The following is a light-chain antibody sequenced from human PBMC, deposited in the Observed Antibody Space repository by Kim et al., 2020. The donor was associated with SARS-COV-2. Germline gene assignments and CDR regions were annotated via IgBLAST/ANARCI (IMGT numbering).Light chain of an antibody. CDR1: SLRSHY. V-gene: IGLV3-19*01. Sequence: SSELTQDPSVSVTLGQTVRITCQGDSLRSHYASWYRQKPGQAPILVIYDTNNRPSGIPDRFSGSSSGHTASLTITGAQAEDEAYYYCNSRDSSGYNVVFGGGTQLTVL. CDR2: DTN. J-gene: IGLJ2*01. CDR3: NSRDSSGYNVV.